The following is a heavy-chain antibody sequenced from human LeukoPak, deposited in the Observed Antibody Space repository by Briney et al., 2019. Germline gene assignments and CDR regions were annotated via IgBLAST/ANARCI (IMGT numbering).Heavy chain of an antibody. CDR3: ASQAHYYDSSGYYYLDY. CDR1: GYTFTSYG. Sequence: ASVKVSCKASGYTFTSYGISWVRQAPGQGLEWMGWINPNSGGTNYAQKFQGRVTMTRDTSISTAYMELSRLRSDDTAVYYCASQAHYYDSSGYYYLDYWGQGTLVTVSS. J-gene: IGHJ4*02. CDR2: INPNSGGT. V-gene: IGHV1-2*02. D-gene: IGHD3-22*01.